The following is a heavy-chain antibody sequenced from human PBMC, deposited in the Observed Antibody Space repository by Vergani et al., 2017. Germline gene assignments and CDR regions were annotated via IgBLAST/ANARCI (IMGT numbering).Heavy chain of an antibody. V-gene: IGHV1-69*01. CDR3: ARDPRTMVRGVMPWYFDL. Sequence: QVQLVQSGAEVKKPGSSVKVSCKASGGTFSSYAISWVRQAPGQGLEWMGGIIPIFGTSNYAQKFQGRVTITADESTSTAYMELSSLRSEDTAVYYCARDPRTMVRGVMPWYFDLWGRGTLVTVSS. J-gene: IGHJ2*01. CDR1: GGTFSSYA. D-gene: IGHD3-10*01. CDR2: IIPIFGTS.